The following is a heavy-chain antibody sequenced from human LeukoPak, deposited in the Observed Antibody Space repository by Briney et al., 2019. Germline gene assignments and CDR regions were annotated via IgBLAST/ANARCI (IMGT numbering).Heavy chain of an antibody. CDR3: TTFYDIFTGYLGRDY. CDR2: IKSKTDGGTT. CDR1: GFTFSNAW. V-gene: IGHV3-15*01. D-gene: IGHD3-9*01. J-gene: IGHJ4*02. Sequence: GGSLRLSCAASGFTFSNAWMSWVRQAPGKGLEWVGRIKSKTDGGTTDYAAPVKGRFTISRDDSKNTLYLQMNSLKTEDTAVYYCTTFYDIFTGYLGRDYWGQGTLVTVSS.